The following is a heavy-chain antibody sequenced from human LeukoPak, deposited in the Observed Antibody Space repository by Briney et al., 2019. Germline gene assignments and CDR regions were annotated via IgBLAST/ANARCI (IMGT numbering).Heavy chain of an antibody. V-gene: IGHV3-33*01. Sequence: GRSLRLSCAASGFTFSGYGMHWVRQAPGKGLEWVAVIWYDGSNKYYADSVKGRFTISRDNSKNTLYLQMNSLRAEDTAVYYCARDVRYFDWLSLVDYWGQGTLVTVSS. CDR2: IWYDGSNK. CDR1: GFTFSGYG. D-gene: IGHD3-9*01. CDR3: ARDVRYFDWLSLVDY. J-gene: IGHJ4*02.